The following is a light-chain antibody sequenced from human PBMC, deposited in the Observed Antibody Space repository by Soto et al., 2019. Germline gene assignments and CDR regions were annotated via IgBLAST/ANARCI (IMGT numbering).Light chain of an antibody. J-gene: IGKJ4*01. CDR2: AAT. V-gene: IGKV1-12*01. Sequence: DIQMTQFPSSVSASVGDTVTITCRASQGVSSWLAWYQQKPGKAPNLLIYAATNLQSGVPSRFSGSGSGTDFSLTISFLQPEDFATYYCQQVDSFPFTFGGGTKVEIK. CDR3: QQVDSFPFT. CDR1: QGVSSW.